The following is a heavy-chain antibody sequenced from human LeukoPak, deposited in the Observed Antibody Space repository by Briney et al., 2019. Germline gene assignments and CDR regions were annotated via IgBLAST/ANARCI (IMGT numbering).Heavy chain of an antibody. V-gene: IGHV4-30-2*01. CDR2: IYHSGST. Sequence: SQTLSLTCTVSGGSISSGGYYWSWIRQPPGKGLEWIGYIYHSGSTNYNPSLKSRVTISVDTSKNQFSLKLSSVTAADTAVYYCARRKGWTPGHWYFDLWGRGTLVTVSS. J-gene: IGHJ2*01. CDR3: ARRKGWTPGHWYFDL. D-gene: IGHD1-14*01. CDR1: GGSISSGGYY.